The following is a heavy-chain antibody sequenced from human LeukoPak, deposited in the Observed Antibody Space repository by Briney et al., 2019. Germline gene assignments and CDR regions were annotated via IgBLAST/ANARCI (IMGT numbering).Heavy chain of an antibody. D-gene: IGHD2-2*01. J-gene: IGHJ5*02. CDR3: ARVGCSSTSCYDGRRWFDP. CDR2: IIPIFGTA. V-gene: IGHV1-69*05. CDR1: GGTFSSYA. Sequence: ASVKVSCKASGGTFSSYAISWVRQAPGQGLEWMGGIIPIFGTANYAQKFQGRVTMTRDTSISTAYMELSRLRSDDTAVYYCARVGCSSTSCYDGRRWFDPWGQGTLVTVSS.